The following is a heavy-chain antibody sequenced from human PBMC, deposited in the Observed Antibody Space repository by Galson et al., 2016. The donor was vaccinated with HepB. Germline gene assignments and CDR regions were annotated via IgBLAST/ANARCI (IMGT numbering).Heavy chain of an antibody. CDR2: ITTNGDTT. CDR3: VKEGGPEVFW. CDR1: GFIFSDYH. D-gene: IGHD1-14*01. Sequence: SLRLSCAGSGFIFSDYHLHWVRQAPGKGLEYVSGITTNGDTTYYADSVKGRFTISRDNSKNTLYLQMSRLTTEDTAVFYCVKEGGPEVFWWGQGTLVTVSS. J-gene: IGHJ4*02. V-gene: IGHV3-64D*06.